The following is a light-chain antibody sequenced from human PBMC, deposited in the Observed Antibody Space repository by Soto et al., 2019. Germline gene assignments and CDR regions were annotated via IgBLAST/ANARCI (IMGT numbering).Light chain of an antibody. Sequence: QSALTQPASVSGSPGQSIAISCTGTFSDVGGYDFVAWYQQHPGKAPKVIIYDVNNRPSGVSNRFFGSKSGNTASLTISGLQTEDEAHYYCGSYSTSGSVVFGGGTKLTVL. J-gene: IGLJ2*01. V-gene: IGLV2-14*01. CDR3: GSYSTSGSVV. CDR2: DVN. CDR1: FSDVGGYDF.